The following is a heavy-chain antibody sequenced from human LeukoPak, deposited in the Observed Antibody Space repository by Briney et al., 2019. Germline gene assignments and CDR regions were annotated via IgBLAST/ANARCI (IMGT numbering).Heavy chain of an antibody. CDR3: AKITMARTPNY. D-gene: IGHD3-10*01. CDR1: GFTFSSYA. Sequence: GGSLRLSCAASGFTFSSYAMNWVRQASGKGLEWVSGINENGRKTYYADSVKGRFSISRDNSKNTLYLQMSDLRAEDTAVYFCAKITMARTPNYWGQGTLVTVSS. V-gene: IGHV3-23*01. J-gene: IGHJ4*02. CDR2: INENGRKT.